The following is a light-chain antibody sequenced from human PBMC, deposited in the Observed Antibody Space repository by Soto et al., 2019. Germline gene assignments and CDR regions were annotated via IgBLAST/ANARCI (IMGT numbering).Light chain of an antibody. CDR3: QQYNNWPYT. CDR2: GAS. V-gene: IGKV3-15*01. CDR1: QGVSSN. Sequence: EIVMTQSPATLSVSPGERATLSCRASQGVSSNLAWYQQKPGQAPRLLIYGASTRATGIPARFSGSGSGTEFTLTISSLQSEDFAVYYCQQYNNWPYTFGQGTKVDIK. J-gene: IGKJ2*01.